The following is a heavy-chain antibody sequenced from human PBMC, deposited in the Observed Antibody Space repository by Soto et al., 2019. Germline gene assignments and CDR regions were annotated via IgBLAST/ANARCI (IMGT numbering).Heavy chain of an antibody. CDR3: AKDLRAPEYSYGYDY. Sequence: PGGSLILSCAASGFTFSSYAMSWVRQALGKGLEWVSAISGSGGSTYYADSVKGRFTVSRDNSKNTLYLQMNSLRAEDTAVYYCAKDLRAPEYSYGYDYWGQGTLVTVSS. D-gene: IGHD5-18*01. CDR1: GFTFSSYA. J-gene: IGHJ4*02. CDR2: ISGSGGST. V-gene: IGHV3-23*01.